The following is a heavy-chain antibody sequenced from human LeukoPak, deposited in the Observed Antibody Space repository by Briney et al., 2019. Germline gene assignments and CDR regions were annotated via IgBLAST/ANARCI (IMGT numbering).Heavy chain of an antibody. CDR2: IYHSGST. CDR3: ARDFGDTPY. D-gene: IGHD3-16*01. Sequence: SETLSLTCTVSGYSISSGYYWGWIRQPPGKGLEWIGSIYHSGSTYYNPSLKSRVTISVDTSKNQFSLKLSSVTAADTAVYYCARDFGDTPYWGQGTLVTVSS. CDR1: GYSISSGYY. J-gene: IGHJ4*02. V-gene: IGHV4-38-2*02.